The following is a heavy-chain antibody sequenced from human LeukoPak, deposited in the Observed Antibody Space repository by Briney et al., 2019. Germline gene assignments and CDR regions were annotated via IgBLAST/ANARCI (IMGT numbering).Heavy chain of an antibody. CDR3: ARASRYCSGGSCFIY. J-gene: IGHJ4*02. V-gene: IGHV4-34*01. CDR2: INHSGST. Sequence: SETLSLTCAVYGGSFSGYYWSWSRQPPGKGLEWIGEINHSGSTNYNPSLKSRVTISVDTSKNQFSLKLSSVTAADTAVYYCARASRYCSGGSCFIYWGQGTLVTVSS. D-gene: IGHD2-15*01. CDR1: GGSFSGYY.